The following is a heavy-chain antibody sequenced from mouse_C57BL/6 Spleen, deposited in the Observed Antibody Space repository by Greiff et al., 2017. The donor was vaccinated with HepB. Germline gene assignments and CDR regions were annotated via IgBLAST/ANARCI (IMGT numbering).Heavy chain of an antibody. CDR2: IYPRSGNT. J-gene: IGHJ2*01. CDR3: ANYYGTPFDY. V-gene: IGHV1-81*01. D-gene: IGHD1-1*01. Sequence: QVHVKQSGAELARPGASVKLSCKASGYTFTSYGISWVKQRTGQGLEWIGEIYPRSGNTYYNEKFKGKATLTADKSSSTAYMELRSLTSEDSAVYFCANYYGTPFDYWGQGTTLTVSS. CDR1: GYTFTSYG.